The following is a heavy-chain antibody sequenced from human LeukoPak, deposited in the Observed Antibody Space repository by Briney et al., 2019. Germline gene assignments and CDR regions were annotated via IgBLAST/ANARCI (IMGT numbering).Heavy chain of an antibody. Sequence: SETLSLTCIVSGYSISSGYYWGWIRQPPGKGLEWIGNIHHSGSTYYNPSLKSRVTISVDTSKNQFSLKLSSVTAADTAVYYCARAGPTIFGVVYLFDYWGQGTLVTVSS. CDR3: ARAGPTIFGVVYLFDY. D-gene: IGHD3-3*01. CDR2: IHHSGST. V-gene: IGHV4-38-2*02. J-gene: IGHJ4*02. CDR1: GYSISSGYY.